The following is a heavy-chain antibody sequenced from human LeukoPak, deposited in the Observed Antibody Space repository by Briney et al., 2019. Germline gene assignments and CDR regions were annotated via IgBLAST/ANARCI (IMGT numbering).Heavy chain of an antibody. D-gene: IGHD2-15*01. CDR2: VVPKSGDT. Sequence: ASVKVSCKASGYTFSVFYIHWLRQAPGHGLEWMGWVVPKSGDTNIAQKFRDRVTMTRDTSINTAYMEINRLTSDDTAMYYCTRGVLLRGRGAFDIWGQGAMVTVSS. CDR3: TRGVLLRGRGAFDI. CDR1: GYTFSVFY. V-gene: IGHV1-2*02. J-gene: IGHJ3*02.